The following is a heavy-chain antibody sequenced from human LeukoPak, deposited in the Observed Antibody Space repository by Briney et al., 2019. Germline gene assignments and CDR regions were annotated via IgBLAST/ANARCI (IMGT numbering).Heavy chain of an antibody. J-gene: IGHJ3*02. D-gene: IGHD2/OR15-2a*01. CDR2: INHSGST. CDR1: GGSFSGYY. Sequence: PSETLSLTCAVYGGSFSGYYWSWIRQPPGKGLEWIGEINHSGSTYYNPSLKSRVTISVDTSKNQFSLKLSSVTAADTAVYYCARVGFYDDQTLDAFDIWGQGTMVTVSS. CDR3: ARVGFYDDQTLDAFDI. V-gene: IGHV4-34*01.